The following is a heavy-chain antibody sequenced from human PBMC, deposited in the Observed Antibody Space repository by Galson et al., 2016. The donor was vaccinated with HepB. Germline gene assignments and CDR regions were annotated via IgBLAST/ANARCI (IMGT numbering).Heavy chain of an antibody. J-gene: IGHJ4*02. V-gene: IGHV3-30*04. CDR1: GFTFSSYV. CDR2: ISHDGSNK. Sequence: SLRLSCAASGFTFSSYVMHWVRQAPGKGLDWVAVISHDGSNKYYADSVKGRFTISRDNPKNTLFLQMNSLRAEDTAVYYCARDKGWEIPETFDYWGQGALVTVSS. CDR3: ARDKGWEIPETFDY. D-gene: IGHD1-26*01.